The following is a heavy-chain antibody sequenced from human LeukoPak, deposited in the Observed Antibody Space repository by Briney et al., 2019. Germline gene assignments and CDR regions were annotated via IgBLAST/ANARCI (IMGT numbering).Heavy chain of an antibody. CDR3: ARRPTYYDFWSGYYSY. D-gene: IGHD3-3*01. J-gene: IGHJ4*02. Sequence: SETLSLTCAVYGGSFSGYYWSWIRQPPGKGLEWIGEINHRGSTNYNPSLKSRVTISVDTSKNQFSLKLSSVTAADTAVYYCARRPTYYDFWSGYYSYWGQGTLVTVSS. CDR2: INHRGST. V-gene: IGHV4-34*01. CDR1: GGSFSGYY.